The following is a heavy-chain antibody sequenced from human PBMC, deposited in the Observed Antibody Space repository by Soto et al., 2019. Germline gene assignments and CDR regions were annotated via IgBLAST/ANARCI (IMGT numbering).Heavy chain of an antibody. Sequence: PSETLSLTCSVSGGSISSVGYYWIWIRQQRGRGLEWFGYIYYSGSTDYNPSLKSRVTISVDRSKNQFSLNLSSVTAADTAIYYCARESGGYDSSTRYGLDVWGQGTTGPVSS. CDR2: IYYSGST. CDR1: GGSISSVGYY. CDR3: ARESGGYDSSTRYGLDV. V-gene: IGHV4-31*03. D-gene: IGHD6-25*01. J-gene: IGHJ6*02.